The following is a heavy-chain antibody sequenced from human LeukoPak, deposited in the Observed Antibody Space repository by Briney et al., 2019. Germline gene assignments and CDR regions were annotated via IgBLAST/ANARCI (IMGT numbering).Heavy chain of an antibody. CDR2: IYPGDSDT. CDR3: ARLPDDYGMDV. CDR1: GYSFTSYW. D-gene: IGHD1-14*01. J-gene: IGHJ6*02. Sequence: GVSLQSSSKASGYSFTSYWIGWVRRMPGKGLEWMGIIYPGDSDTRYSPSFQGQVTISADKSISTAYLQWSSLKASDTAMYYCARLPDDYGMDVWGQGTTVTVSS. V-gene: IGHV5-51*01.